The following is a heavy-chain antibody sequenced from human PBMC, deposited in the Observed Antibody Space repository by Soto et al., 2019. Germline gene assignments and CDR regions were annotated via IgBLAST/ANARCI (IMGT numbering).Heavy chain of an antibody. CDR1: AFSLSTGGVG. CDR3: IQSRCGGDCLQSYASYYYYGMDV. CDR2: IYWDDDK. V-gene: IGHV2-5*02. J-gene: IGHJ6*02. D-gene: IGHD2-21*02. Sequence: QITLKESGPTLVKPTQTLTLTCTFSAFSLSTGGVGVGWIRQPPGKALEWLALIYWDDDKRYSPSLRSRLPITKDTSKNPVVLTMTNIDPVDTATYYCIQSRCGGDCLQSYASYYYYGMDVWGQGTTVTVSS.